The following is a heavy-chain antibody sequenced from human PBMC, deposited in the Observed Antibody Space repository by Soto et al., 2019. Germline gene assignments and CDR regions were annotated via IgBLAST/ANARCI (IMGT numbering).Heavy chain of an antibody. CDR3: ASSPYSSGYYYYGMDV. J-gene: IGHJ6*02. CDR2: ISGSGGST. CDR1: GFTFSSYA. D-gene: IGHD3-22*01. V-gene: IGHV3-23*01. Sequence: GGSLRLSCAASGFTFSSYAMSWVRQAPGKGLEWVSAISGSGGSTYYADSVKGRFTISRDNSKNTLYLQMNSLRAGDTAVYYCASSPYSSGYYYYGMDVWGQGTTVTVSS.